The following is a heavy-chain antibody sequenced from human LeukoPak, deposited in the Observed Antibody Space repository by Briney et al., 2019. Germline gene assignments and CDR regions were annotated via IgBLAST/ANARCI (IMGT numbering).Heavy chain of an antibody. CDR2: IYYSGST. D-gene: IGHD6-13*01. CDR1: GGSISSYY. J-gene: IGHJ4*02. CDR3: ARHAGQQLVHFDY. V-gene: IGHV4-59*08. Sequence: SETLSLTCTVSGGSISSYYWSWIRQPPGKGLEWIGYIYYSGSTNYNPSLKSRVTISVDTSKNQFSLKLSSVTAADTAVYYCARHAGQQLVHFDYWGQGTLVTVSP.